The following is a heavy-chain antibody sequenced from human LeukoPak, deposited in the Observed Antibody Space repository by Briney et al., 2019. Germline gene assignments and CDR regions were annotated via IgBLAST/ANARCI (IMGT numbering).Heavy chain of an antibody. V-gene: IGHV3-48*02. Sequence: GGSLRLSCAAFGFSFSSYGMHWVRQAPGKGLEWVSYISGSTSNIKYADSVMGRFAISRDNAKNSLYLQMNSLRDEDTAVYYCARDLYGDYSFDYWGQGTLVTVSS. CDR2: ISGSTSNI. D-gene: IGHD4-17*01. CDR1: GFSFSSYG. J-gene: IGHJ4*02. CDR3: ARDLYGDYSFDY.